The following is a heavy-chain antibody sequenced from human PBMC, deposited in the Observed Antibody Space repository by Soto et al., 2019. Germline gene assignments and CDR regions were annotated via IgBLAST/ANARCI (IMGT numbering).Heavy chain of an antibody. V-gene: IGHV1-2*04. Sequence: ASVKVSCKASGYTFTDYYMHWVRQAPGQGLEWMGWINPNSGGTNYAQKFQGWVTMTRDTSISTAYMELSRLRSDDTAVYYCARGIAAAGTNWFDPWGQGTLVTVSS. D-gene: IGHD6-13*01. CDR3: ARGIAAAGTNWFDP. CDR2: INPNSGGT. CDR1: GYTFTDYY. J-gene: IGHJ5*02.